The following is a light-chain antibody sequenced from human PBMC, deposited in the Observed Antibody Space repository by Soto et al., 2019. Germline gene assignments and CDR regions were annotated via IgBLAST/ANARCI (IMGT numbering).Light chain of an antibody. CDR2: AAS. CDR1: QSSSSY. Sequence: DIQMTQSPPSLSASVGDRVTITCRASQSSSSYLNWYQQKPGKAPKVLIYAASTLQSGVPSRFSGRGSGTDFTLTISSLQPEDFATYYCQQSYSTPPTFGQGTKVEIK. J-gene: IGKJ1*01. V-gene: IGKV1-39*01. CDR3: QQSYSTPPT.